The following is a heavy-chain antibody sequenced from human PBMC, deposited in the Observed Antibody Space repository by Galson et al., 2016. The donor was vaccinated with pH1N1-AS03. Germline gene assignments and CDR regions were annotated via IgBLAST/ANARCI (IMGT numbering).Heavy chain of an antibody. Sequence: LRLSCAVSGLNLKDQAMHWVRQSPGNGLEWVSGIDWNGDRIGRIQYAETVTGRFTTSRDHGRKFLYLQMNSLRPEDTALYFDVKDTTPGGLDYWGQGSLFIVSS. CDR3: VKDTTPGGLDY. D-gene: IGHD3-16*01. J-gene: IGHJ4*02. CDR2: IDWNGDRIGRI. V-gene: IGHV3-9*01. CDR1: GLNLKDQA.